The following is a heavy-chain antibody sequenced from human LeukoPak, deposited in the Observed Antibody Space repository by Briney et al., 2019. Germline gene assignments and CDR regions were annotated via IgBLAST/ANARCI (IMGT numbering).Heavy chain of an antibody. J-gene: IGHJ4*02. CDR2: INPNSGGT. CDR3: ARCSSSWYYFDY. V-gene: IGHV1-2*02. D-gene: IGHD6-13*01. Sequence: ASVKVSCKASGYTFTGYYMHWVRQAPGQGLEWMGWINPNSGGTNYAQKFQGGVTMTRDTSISTAYMELSRLRSDDTAVYYCARCSSSWYYFDYWGQGTLVTVSS. CDR1: GYTFTGYY.